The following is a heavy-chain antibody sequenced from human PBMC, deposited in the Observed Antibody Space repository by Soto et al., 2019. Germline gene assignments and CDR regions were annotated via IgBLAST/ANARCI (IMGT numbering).Heavy chain of an antibody. Sequence: QVPLVQSGAEVKKPGASVKVSCKASGYTFTSYGISWVRQAPGQGLEWMGWISAYNGNTNYAQKLQGRVTMTTDTSTSTAYMELRSLRSDDTAVYYCARTRRVLRFLEWFPDAFDIWGQGTMVTVSS. V-gene: IGHV1-18*01. D-gene: IGHD3-3*01. J-gene: IGHJ3*02. CDR2: ISAYNGNT. CDR3: ARTRRVLRFLEWFPDAFDI. CDR1: GYTFTSYG.